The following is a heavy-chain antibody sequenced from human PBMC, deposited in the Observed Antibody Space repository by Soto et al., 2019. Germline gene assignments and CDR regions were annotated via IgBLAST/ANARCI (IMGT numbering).Heavy chain of an antibody. Sequence: GGSLRLSCAASGFTFSSYAMSWVRQAPGKGLEWVSAISGSGGSTYYADSVKGRFTISRDNSKNTLYLQMNSLRAEDTAVYYCAKVLGITMIVVVESGFDYWGQGTLVTV. V-gene: IGHV3-23*01. CDR2: ISGSGGST. J-gene: IGHJ4*02. CDR3: AKVLGITMIVVVESGFDY. D-gene: IGHD3-22*01. CDR1: GFTFSSYA.